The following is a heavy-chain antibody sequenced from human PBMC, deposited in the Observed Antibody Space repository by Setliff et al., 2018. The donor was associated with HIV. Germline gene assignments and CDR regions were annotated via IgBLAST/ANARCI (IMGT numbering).Heavy chain of an antibody. CDR2: INPNSGGT. D-gene: IGHD3-16*02. CDR3: VIVPLYENVYDNIWGSYRPLDY. J-gene: IGHJ4*02. Sequence: ASVKVSCKASGYTFTGYYMHWVRQAPGQGLEWMGRINPNSGGTNYAQKFQGRVTMTRDTSMNTAYMELSSLRSEDTAVYYCVIVPLYENVYDNIWGSYRPLDYWGQGTLVTVSS. CDR1: GYTFTGYY. V-gene: IGHV1-2*06.